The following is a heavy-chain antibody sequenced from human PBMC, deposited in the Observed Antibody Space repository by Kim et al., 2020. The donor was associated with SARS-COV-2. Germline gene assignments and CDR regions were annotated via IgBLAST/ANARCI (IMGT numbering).Heavy chain of an antibody. V-gene: IGHV1-3*02. J-gene: IGHJ4*02. CDR1: GYTFTMYA. Sequence: ASVKVSCKASGYTFTMYAIHWVRQAPGQRLEWMGWSDAGSGDTKYSQDFQGRVTITRDTSANTAYMEVSSLRSEDMAIYYCARSMPVIAIGGQYYFDYWGQGTLVTVSS. CDR2: SDAGSGDT. CDR3: ARSMPVIAIGGQYYFDY. D-gene: IGHD2-21*01.